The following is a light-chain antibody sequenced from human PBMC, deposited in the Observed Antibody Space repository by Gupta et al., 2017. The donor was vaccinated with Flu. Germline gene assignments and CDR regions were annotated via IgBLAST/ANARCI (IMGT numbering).Light chain of an antibody. CDR3: QQYNNWPGA. J-gene: IGKJ1*01. V-gene: IGKV3-15*01. Sequence: EIIMTQSPATLSVYPGERATLSCRASQTVSSNLAWYQRKPGQAPRLLIYGASTRATGIPARFSGSGSGTEFTLTISSLQSEDFAVYFCQQYNNWPGAFGQGTKVEVK. CDR2: GAS. CDR1: QTVSSN.